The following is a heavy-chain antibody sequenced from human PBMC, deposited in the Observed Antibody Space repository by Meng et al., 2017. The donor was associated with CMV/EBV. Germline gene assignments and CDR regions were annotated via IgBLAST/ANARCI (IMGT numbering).Heavy chain of an antibody. CDR2: INSDGSST. CDR3: ARDAGATGMDV. J-gene: IGHJ6*02. D-gene: IGHD1-26*01. CDR1: GFTFSSYW. Sequence: GGSLRLSCAASGFTFSSYWMHWVRQAPGKGLVWVSRINSDGSSTSYVDSVKGRFTISRDNAKNTLYLQMNSLRAEDTAVYYCARDAGATGMDVWGQGTTVTVSS. V-gene: IGHV3-74*01.